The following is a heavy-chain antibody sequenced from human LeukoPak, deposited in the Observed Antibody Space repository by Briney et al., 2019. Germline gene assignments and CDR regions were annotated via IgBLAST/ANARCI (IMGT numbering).Heavy chain of an antibody. CDR3: ARDRGGDYSNYYFDY. J-gene: IGHJ4*02. CDR1: GGSFSGYY. Sequence: SETLSLTCAVYGGSFSGYYWSWIRQPPGKGLEWIGEINHSGSTNYNPSLKSRVTISVDTSKNQFSLKLSSVTAADTAVYYCARDRGGDYSNYYFDYWGQGTLVTVSS. V-gene: IGHV4-34*01. CDR2: INHSGST. D-gene: IGHD4-11*01.